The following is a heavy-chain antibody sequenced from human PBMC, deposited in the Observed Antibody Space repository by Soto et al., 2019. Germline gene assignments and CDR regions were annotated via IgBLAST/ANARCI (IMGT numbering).Heavy chain of an antibody. CDR1: GFTFSSYG. J-gene: IGHJ6*02. D-gene: IGHD3-22*01. CDR3: ARGYYDGPGGDYYYGMDV. V-gene: IGHV3-33*01. Sequence: PRLSCAASGFTFSSYGSHWVRQAPGKGLEWVAVIWYDGSNKYHADSVKGRFTISRDNSKNTLYLQMNSLRAEDTAVYYCARGYYDGPGGDYYYGMDVWGQGTTGTV. CDR2: IWYDGSNK.